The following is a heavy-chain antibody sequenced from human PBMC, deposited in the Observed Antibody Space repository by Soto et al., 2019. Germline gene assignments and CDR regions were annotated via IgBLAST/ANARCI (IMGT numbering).Heavy chain of an antibody. CDR3: ARGPSSGAFDI. J-gene: IGHJ3*02. CDR2: INHSGST. CDR1: GGSFSGYY. Sequence: QVQLQQWGAGLLKPSETLSLTCAVYGGSFSGYYWSWIRQPPGKGLEWIGEINHSGSTNYNPSLKSRVTISVDTSKNQFSLKLSSVTAADTAVYYCARGPSSGAFDIWGQGTMVTVSS. V-gene: IGHV4-34*01.